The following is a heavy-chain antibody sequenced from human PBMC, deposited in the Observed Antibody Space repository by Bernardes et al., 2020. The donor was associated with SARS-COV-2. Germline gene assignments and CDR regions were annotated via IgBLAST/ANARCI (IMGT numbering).Heavy chain of an antibody. CDR1: GYTFTSYG. D-gene: IGHD5-12*01. V-gene: IGHV1-18*01. CDR3: ARLEVATGFDP. CDR2: ISAYNGNT. Sequence: ASVKVSCKASGYTFTSYGISWVRQAPGQGLEWMGWISAYNGNTNYAQKLQGRVTMTTDTSTSTAHMELRSLRSDDTAVYCCARLEVATGFDPWGQGTLVTVSS. J-gene: IGHJ5*02.